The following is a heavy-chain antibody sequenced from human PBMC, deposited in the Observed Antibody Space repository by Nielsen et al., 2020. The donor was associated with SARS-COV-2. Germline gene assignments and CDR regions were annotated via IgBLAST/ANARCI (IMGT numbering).Heavy chain of an antibody. CDR2: INPNSGGT. Sequence: ASVKVSCKASGYTFTGYYMHWVRQAPGQGLEWMGRINPNSGGTNYAQKFQGRVTMTRDTSISTAYMELSRLRSDDTVVYYCAREYCSSTSCLNYFDYWGQGTLVTVSS. J-gene: IGHJ4*02. D-gene: IGHD2-2*01. CDR3: AREYCSSTSCLNYFDY. CDR1: GYTFTGYY. V-gene: IGHV1-2*05.